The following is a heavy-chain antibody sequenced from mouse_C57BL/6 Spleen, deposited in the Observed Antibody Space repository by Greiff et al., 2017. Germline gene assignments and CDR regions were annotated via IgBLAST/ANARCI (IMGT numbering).Heavy chain of an antibody. J-gene: IGHJ1*03. CDR2: IRSKSNNYAT. CDR1: GFSFNTYA. CDR3: VRQGRWYFDV. D-gene: IGHD1-1*01. V-gene: IGHV10-1*01. Sequence: DVMLVESGGGLVQPKGSLKLSCAASGFSFNTYAMNWVRQAPGKGLEWVARIRSKSNNYATYYADSVKDRFTISRDDSESMLYLQMNNLKTEDTAMYYCVRQGRWYFDVWGTGTTVTVSS.